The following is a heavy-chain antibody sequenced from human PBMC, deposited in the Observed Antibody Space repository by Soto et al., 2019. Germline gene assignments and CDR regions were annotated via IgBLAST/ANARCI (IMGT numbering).Heavy chain of an antibody. CDR2: ISGSGDNT. V-gene: IGHV3-23*01. Sequence: GGSLRLSCAVSGFTFSSYAICWVRQAPGKELEWVSLISGSGDNTYLADSMKGPLTISRDNSKKTLYLQMNSLRAEDTAVYSCAQWLRGGSYYCDHWGQGTLVTVSS. D-gene: IGHD1-26*01. CDR3: AQWLRGGSYYCDH. CDR1: GFTFSSYA. J-gene: IGHJ4*02.